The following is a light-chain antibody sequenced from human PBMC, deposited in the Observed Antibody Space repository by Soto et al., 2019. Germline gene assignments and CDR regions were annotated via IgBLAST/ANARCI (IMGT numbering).Light chain of an antibody. Sequence: QSVLTQPPSVSGSPGQRITISCSGWTSNIGTNTVNWYQDLPGTAPKLLIYSNDHRPSGVPDRFSGSKSGTSASLAISGLQSDDEAHYYCAAWDDSLNTLVFGGGTKVIVL. CDR2: SND. J-gene: IGLJ2*01. CDR1: TSNIGTNT. V-gene: IGLV1-44*01. CDR3: AAWDDSLNTLV.